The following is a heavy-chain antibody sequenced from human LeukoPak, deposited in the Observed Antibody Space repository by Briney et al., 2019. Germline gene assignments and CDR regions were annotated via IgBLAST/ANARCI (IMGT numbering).Heavy chain of an antibody. J-gene: IGHJ4*02. CDR1: GFTFSSYL. CDR2: IKQDGRDN. V-gene: IGHV3-7*03. Sequence: GGSLRLSCVASGFTFSSYLMSWVRQAPGKGLEWVANIKQDGRDNYYVDSVKGRFTISRDNAKNSLYLQMNSLRAEDTAVYYCAKEASYEYFDYWGQGTLVTVSS. D-gene: IGHD3-16*01. CDR3: AKEASYEYFDY.